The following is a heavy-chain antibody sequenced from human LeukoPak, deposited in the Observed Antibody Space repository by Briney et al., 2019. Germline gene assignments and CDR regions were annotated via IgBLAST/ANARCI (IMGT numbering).Heavy chain of an antibody. CDR2: ISGSGGRT. Sequence: GGSLRLSCAASGFTFSSYAMSWVRQAPGKGLEWVSGISGSGGRTHYADSVKGRFTISRDNSKNTLYLQMNSLRAEDTAVYYCAKVEPWVGYCSTTSCYVDYFDYWGQGNLVTVSS. CDR3: AKVEPWVGYCSTTSCYVDYFDY. J-gene: IGHJ4*02. D-gene: IGHD2-2*03. V-gene: IGHV3-23*01. CDR1: GFTFSSYA.